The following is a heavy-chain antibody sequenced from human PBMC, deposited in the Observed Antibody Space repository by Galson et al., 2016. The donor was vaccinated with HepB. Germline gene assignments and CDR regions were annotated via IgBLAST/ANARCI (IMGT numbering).Heavy chain of an antibody. J-gene: IGHJ6*04. CDR1: GFTFSRYD. CDR2: IYTAGDT. D-gene: IGHD6-19*01. CDR3: TRGSYSSDWYRTSAYDFGMDV. V-gene: IGHV3-13*01. Sequence: SLRLSCAASGFTFSRYDMHWVRQAPGKGLEWVSTIYTAGDTNYPGSVKGRFIVSRENDKNSLSLHMNSLRAGDTAVYYCTRGSYSSDWYRTSAYDFGMDVWGRGTPVTVSS.